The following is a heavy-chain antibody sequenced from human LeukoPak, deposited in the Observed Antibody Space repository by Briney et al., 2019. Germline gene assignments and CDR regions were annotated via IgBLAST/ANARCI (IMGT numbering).Heavy chain of an antibody. Sequence: SVKVSCKASGGTFSSYAISRVRQAPGQGLEWMGGIIPIFGTANYAQKFQGRVTITTDESTSTAYMELSSLRSEDTAVYYCVVVVVIGYNWFDPWGQGTLVTVSS. CDR2: IIPIFGTA. CDR3: VVVVVIGYNWFDP. CDR1: GGTFSSYA. D-gene: IGHD3-22*01. V-gene: IGHV1-69*05. J-gene: IGHJ5*02.